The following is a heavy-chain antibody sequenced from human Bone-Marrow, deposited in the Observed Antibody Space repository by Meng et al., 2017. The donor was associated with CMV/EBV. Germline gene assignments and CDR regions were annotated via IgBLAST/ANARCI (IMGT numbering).Heavy chain of an antibody. J-gene: IGHJ5*02. D-gene: IGHD2-2*02. CDR3: ARVMTRSGYCSSTSCYKLPANNWFDP. V-gene: IGHV3-30-3*01. CDR1: GFTFSSYA. Sequence: GGSLRLSCAASGFTFSSYAMHWVRQAPGKGLEWVAVISYDGSNKYYADSVKGRFTISRDNSKNTLYLQMNSLRAEDTAVYYCARVMTRSGYCSSTSCYKLPANNWFDPWGQGTLVTVSS. CDR2: ISYDGSNK.